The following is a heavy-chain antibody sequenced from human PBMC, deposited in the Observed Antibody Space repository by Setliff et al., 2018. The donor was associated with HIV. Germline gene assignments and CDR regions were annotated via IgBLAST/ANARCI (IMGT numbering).Heavy chain of an antibody. CDR3: ARSRPRSMDFYMDV. CDR1: GGYISTYY. D-gene: IGHD2-8*01. CDR2: IFYTESTNYTPSIKST. Sequence: SETLSLTCTVSGGYISTYYWSWIRQSPGEGLEWIGYIFYTESTNYTPSIKSTNYNPSRKSRVTVSLDTSQNQFSLNLSSVTAADTAVYYCARSRPRSMDFYMDVWGKGTTVTVSS. V-gene: IGHV4-59*01. J-gene: IGHJ6*03.